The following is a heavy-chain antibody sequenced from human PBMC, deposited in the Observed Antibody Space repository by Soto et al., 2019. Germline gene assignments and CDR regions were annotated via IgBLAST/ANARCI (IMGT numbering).Heavy chain of an antibody. CDR3: AKNVWGITIFGGMDV. J-gene: IGHJ6*02. V-gene: IGHV3-23*01. Sequence: EVQLLESGGGLVQPGGSLRLSCAASGFTFSSYAMSWVRQAPGKGLEWVSAISGSGGSTYYADSVKGRFTISRDNSKNTLYLQMNSLRAEDPAVYYCAKNVWGITIFGGMDVWGQGTTVTVSS. CDR1: GFTFSSYA. D-gene: IGHD3-9*01. CDR2: ISGSGGST.